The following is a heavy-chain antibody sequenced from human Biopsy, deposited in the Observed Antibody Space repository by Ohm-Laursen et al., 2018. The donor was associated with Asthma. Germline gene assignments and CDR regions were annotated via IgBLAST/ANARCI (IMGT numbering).Heavy chain of an antibody. CDR3: ARTYYDFLTGQVNDAFAM. D-gene: IGHD3-9*01. J-gene: IGHJ3*02. CDR1: GYTFINYA. Sequence: ASVKVSCNASGYTFINYAIHWVRQAPGQRLEWMGWINAGNGNTKYSQKFQGRVTISRDTSASTAYMDLSSLRSEDTAVYYCARTYYDFLTGQVNDAFAMCGQGTMVTVSS. CDR2: INAGNGNT. V-gene: IGHV1-3*01.